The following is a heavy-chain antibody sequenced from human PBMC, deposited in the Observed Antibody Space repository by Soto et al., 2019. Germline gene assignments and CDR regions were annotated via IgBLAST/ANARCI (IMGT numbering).Heavy chain of an antibody. V-gene: IGHV4-34*01. CDR2: INHRGSA. Sequence: QVQLQQWGAGLLKPSETLSLTCAVYGGSFSGYYWSWIRQPPGKGLEWIGEINHRGSANYNPSLKNRVTISVDRSKNQFSLKLSSVTAADTAVYYCARNYCSGGICYLFFDYWGQGALVTVSS. D-gene: IGHD2-15*01. CDR1: GGSFSGYY. CDR3: ARNYCSGGICYLFFDY. J-gene: IGHJ4*02.